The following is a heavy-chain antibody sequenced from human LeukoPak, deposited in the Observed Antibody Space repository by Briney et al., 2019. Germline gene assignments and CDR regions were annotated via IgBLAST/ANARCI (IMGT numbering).Heavy chain of an antibody. CDR1: GFTFSSYG. CDR2: ISGSGGST. D-gene: IGHD1-26*01. J-gene: IGHJ4*02. CDR3: AKDGSYYDFDY. V-gene: IGHV3-23*01. Sequence: GGSLRLSCAASGFTFSSYGMSWVPEAPGKGLEWVSAISGSGGSTYYADSVKGRFTISRDNSKNTLYLQTNSLRAEDTALYYCAKDGSYYDFDYWGQGTLVTVSS.